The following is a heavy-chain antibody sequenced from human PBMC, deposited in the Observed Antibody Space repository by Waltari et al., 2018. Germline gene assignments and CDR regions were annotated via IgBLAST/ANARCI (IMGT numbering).Heavy chain of an antibody. CDR2: IYPGDSDT. CDR3: ARQRAGSYWSSSSVNWFDP. V-gene: IGHV5-51*01. Sequence: EVQLVQSGAEVKKPGESLKISCKGSGYSFTSYWIGWVRQMPGKGLEWMGIIYPGDSDTRYSPSFQGQVTISAGKSISTAYLQWSSLKASDTAMYYCARQRAGSYWSSSSVNWFDPWGQGTPVTVSS. CDR1: GYSFTSYW. J-gene: IGHJ5*02. D-gene: IGHD2-15*01.